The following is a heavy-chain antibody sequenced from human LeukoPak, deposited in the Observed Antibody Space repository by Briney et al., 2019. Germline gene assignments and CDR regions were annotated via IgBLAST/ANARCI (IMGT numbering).Heavy chain of an antibody. Sequence: SQTLSLTCAISGDSVSNNDGAWNWLRQSPSRGLEWLGRTYYRSQWYNDYARSVMSRISVDPDTSKNQFSLQLRSVTPDDTAVYYCAGGYAFDVWGQGTMVIVSS. CDR2: TYYRSQWYN. CDR1: GDSVSNNDGA. CDR3: AGGYAFDV. J-gene: IGHJ3*01. V-gene: IGHV6-1*01.